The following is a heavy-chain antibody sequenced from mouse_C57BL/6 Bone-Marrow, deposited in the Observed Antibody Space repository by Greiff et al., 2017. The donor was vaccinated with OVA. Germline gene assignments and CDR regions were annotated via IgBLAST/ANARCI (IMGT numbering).Heavy chain of an antibody. Sequence: EVQRVESGGGLVKPGGSLKLSCAASGFTFSSYTMSWVRQTPEKRLEWVATISGGGGNTYYPDSVKGRFTISRDNAKNTLYLQMSSLRSEDTALYDCARNYDGYYDWYFDVWGTGTTVTVSS. CDR2: ISGGGGNT. V-gene: IGHV5-9*01. CDR1: GFTFSSYT. CDR3: ARNYDGYYDWYFDV. D-gene: IGHD2-3*01. J-gene: IGHJ1*03.